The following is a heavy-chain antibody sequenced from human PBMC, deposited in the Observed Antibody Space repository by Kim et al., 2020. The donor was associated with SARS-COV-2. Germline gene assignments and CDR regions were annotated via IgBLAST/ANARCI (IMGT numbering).Heavy chain of an antibody. CDR2: IDVANANT. CDR3: ARDGRSVDYYFDY. V-gene: IGHV1-3*01. CDR1: GYTFTSYC. J-gene: IGHJ4*02. D-gene: IGHD2-15*01. Sequence: ASVKVSCKASGYTFTSYCLHWVRQAPGQSLEWMGWIDVANANTHYSENFQGRVTISRDTSATTVYIELSSLRSEDTAVYYCARDGRSVDYYFDYWGQETLLTVSS.